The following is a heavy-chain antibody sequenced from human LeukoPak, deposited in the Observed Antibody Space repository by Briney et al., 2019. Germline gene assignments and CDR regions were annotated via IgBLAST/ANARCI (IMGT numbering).Heavy chain of an antibody. CDR1: GFTFSSYW. CDR2: IYSGGST. CDR3: ATVIDNSGSLGF. J-gene: IGHJ4*02. V-gene: IGHV3-53*01. Sequence: GGSLRLSCAASGFTFSSYWMSWVRQAPGKGLEWVSVIYSGGSTYYTDSVKGRFTISRDSSKHTLYLQMNSLRAEDTAVYYCATVIDNSGSLGFWGQGTLVTVSS. D-gene: IGHD3-22*01.